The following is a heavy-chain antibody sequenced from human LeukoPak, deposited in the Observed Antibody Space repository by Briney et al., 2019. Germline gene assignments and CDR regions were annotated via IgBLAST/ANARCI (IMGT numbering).Heavy chain of an antibody. V-gene: IGHV4-34*01. Sequence: SETLSLTCAVYGGSFSSYYWSWIRQPPGKGLEWIGEINHSGSTNYNPSLKSRVTISVDTSKNQFSLKLSSVTAADTAVYYCARGSVRLSGYYGSGSYYGWFDPWGQGTLVTVSS. D-gene: IGHD3-10*01. CDR2: INHSGST. CDR3: ARGSVRLSGYYGSGSYYGWFDP. J-gene: IGHJ5*02. CDR1: GGSFSSYY.